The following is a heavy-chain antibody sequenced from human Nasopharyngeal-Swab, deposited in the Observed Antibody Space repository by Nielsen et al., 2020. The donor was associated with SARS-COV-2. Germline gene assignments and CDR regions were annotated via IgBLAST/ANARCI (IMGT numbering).Heavy chain of an antibody. CDR3: ARGWGCSGGSCYSGYYYYGMDV. CDR2: THSSGST. D-gene: IGHD2-15*01. CDR1: GPSTTSHS. V-gene: IGHV4-4*08. Sequence: ETRSPTRTLPGPSTTSHSSSCTRQPPGKGLERLGSTHSSGSTNYHPSLKSRVAMSVDAAKNQLSLKLSSVTAADTAVYYCARGWGCSGGSCYSGYYYYGMDVWGQGTTVTVSS. J-gene: IGHJ6*02.